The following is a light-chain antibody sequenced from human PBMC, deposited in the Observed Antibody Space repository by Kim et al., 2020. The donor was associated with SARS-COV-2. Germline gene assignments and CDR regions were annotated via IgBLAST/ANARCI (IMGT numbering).Light chain of an antibody. Sequence: PGQSITISCTGTNSDVGTYNLVSWYQQHPGKAPKLIIYEVTNRPSGVSNRFSGSKSGSTASLTISGLQADDEADYYCCSYAGGPWVFGGGTKVTVL. V-gene: IGLV2-23*02. CDR3: CSYAGGPWV. J-gene: IGLJ3*02. CDR2: EVT. CDR1: NSDVGTYNL.